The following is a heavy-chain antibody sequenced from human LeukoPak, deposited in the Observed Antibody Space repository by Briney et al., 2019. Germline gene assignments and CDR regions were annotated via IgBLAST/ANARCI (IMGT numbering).Heavy chain of an antibody. J-gene: IGHJ2*01. CDR2: INWNGGST. V-gene: IGHV3-20*04. D-gene: IGHD3-22*01. CDR3: ARDTYYYDSSGYPGYWYFDL. Sequence: GGSLRLSCAASGFTFDDYGMSWVRQAPGKGLEWVSGINWNGGSTGYADSVKGRFTISRDNAKNSLYLQMNSLRAEDTALYYCARDTYYYDSSGYPGYWYFDLWGRGTLVTVSS. CDR1: GFTFDDYG.